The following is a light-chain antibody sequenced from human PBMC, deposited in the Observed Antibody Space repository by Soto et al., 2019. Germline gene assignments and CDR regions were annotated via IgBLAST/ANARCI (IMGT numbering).Light chain of an antibody. V-gene: IGKV3-15*01. CDR1: QSVSGD. Sequence: ETVMTQSPATLSVSPGERTTLSCRVSQSVSGDLAWYQQKPGQAPRLLIYGASTRATGIPARFSGSGSGTEFTLTISSLQSEDFAVYYCQQYGNWPLTFGQGTRLEIK. J-gene: IGKJ5*01. CDR3: QQYGNWPLT. CDR2: GAS.